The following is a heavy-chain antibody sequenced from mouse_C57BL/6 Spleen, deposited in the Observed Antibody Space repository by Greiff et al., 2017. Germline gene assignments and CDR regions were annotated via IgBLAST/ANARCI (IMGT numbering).Heavy chain of an antibody. CDR2: IDPSDSYT. V-gene: IGHV1-50*01. CDR1: GYTFTSYW. J-gene: IGHJ2*01. CDR3: ARKRGDYYGSSYSFDY. D-gene: IGHD1-1*01. Sequence: VQLQQPGAELVEPGASVKLSCKASGYTFTSYWMQWVKQRPGQGLEWIGEIDPSDSYTNYNQKFKGKATLTVDTSSSTAYMQLSSLTSEDSAVYYCARKRGDYYGSSYSFDYWGQGTTLTVSS.